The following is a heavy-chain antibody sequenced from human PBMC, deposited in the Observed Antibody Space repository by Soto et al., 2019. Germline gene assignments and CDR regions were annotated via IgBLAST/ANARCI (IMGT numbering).Heavy chain of an antibody. D-gene: IGHD2-2*01. J-gene: IGHJ4*02. Sequence: SETLCLTCTVSGDTVRSGSFYWSWIRQPPGKGLEWIGYIYYTGRTSYNPSLKSRVTISVDPSKNQFALNLTSVTAADTAIYYCARDSTAFLFDYWGQGALVTVSS. CDR1: GDTVRSGSFY. V-gene: IGHV4-61*01. CDR2: IYYTGRT. CDR3: ARDSTAFLFDY.